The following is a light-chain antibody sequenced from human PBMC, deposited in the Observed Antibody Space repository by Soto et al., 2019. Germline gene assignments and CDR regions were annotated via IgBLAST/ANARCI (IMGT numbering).Light chain of an antibody. Sequence: QSVLTQPRSVSGSPGQSVTISCTGTSSPFGGYHYVSWYQRFPGKAPKLMIYAVSQRPSGVPDRFSGSESGNTASLTISGLQAEDEADYYCCSYAGRYTYVFGTGTKVTVL. CDR1: SSPFGGYHY. CDR2: AVS. V-gene: IGLV2-11*01. CDR3: CSYAGRYTYV. J-gene: IGLJ1*01.